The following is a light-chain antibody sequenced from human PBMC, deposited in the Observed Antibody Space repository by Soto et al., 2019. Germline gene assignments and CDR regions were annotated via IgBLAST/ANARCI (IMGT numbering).Light chain of an antibody. CDR2: KAS. V-gene: IGKV1-5*03. CDR3: QLYYSYSEA. J-gene: IGKJ1*01. CDR1: QTISSW. Sequence: DSQMTQFPSTPYEYVGDRVTITCRASQTISSWLAWYQQKPGKAPKLLIYKASTLKSGVPSRFSGSGSGTEFTLTISILQPDDFATYYCQLYYSYSEAFGQRTKVDIK.